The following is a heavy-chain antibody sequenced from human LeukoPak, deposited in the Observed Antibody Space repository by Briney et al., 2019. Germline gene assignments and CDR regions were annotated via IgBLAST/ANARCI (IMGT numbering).Heavy chain of an antibody. CDR2: IYYSGST. J-gene: IGHJ5*02. CDR3: ARESLDCSGGSCYHANWFDP. V-gene: IGHV4-31*03. Sequence: SETLSLTCIVPGGSISGYYWSWIRQHPGKGVEWIGYIYYSGSTYYNPSLKSRVTISVDTSKNQFSLKLSSVTAADTAVYYCARESLDCSGGSCYHANWFDPWGQGTLVTVSS. D-gene: IGHD2-15*01. CDR1: GGSISGYY.